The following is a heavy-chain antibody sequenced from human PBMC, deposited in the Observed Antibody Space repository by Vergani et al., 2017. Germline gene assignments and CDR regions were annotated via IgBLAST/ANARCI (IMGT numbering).Heavy chain of an antibody. CDR3: ARDRDTAMLGDWFDP. Sequence: QVQLQESGPGLVKPSETLSLTCTVSGGSISSYYWSWIRQPAGKGLEWIGRIYTSGSTNYNPSLKSRVTMSVDTSKNQFSLKLSSVTAADTAVYYCARDRDTAMLGDWFDPWGQGTLVTVSS. CDR1: GGSISSYY. V-gene: IGHV4-4*07. J-gene: IGHJ5*02. D-gene: IGHD5-18*01. CDR2: IYTSGST.